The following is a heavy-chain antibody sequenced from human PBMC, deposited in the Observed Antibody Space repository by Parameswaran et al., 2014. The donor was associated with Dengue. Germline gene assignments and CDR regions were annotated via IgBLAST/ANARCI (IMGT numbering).Heavy chain of an antibody. J-gene: IGHJ5*02. CDR2: IYHSGSA. CDR3: ARSSTLKSGGTRNWFDP. D-gene: IGHD1-1*01. V-gene: IGHV4-38-2*01. Sequence: WIRQPPGKGLEWIGSIYHSGSAYYNPSLKSRVTISVDTSKNQFSLKLSSVTAADTAVYYCARSSTLKSGGTRNWFDPWGQGTLVTVSS.